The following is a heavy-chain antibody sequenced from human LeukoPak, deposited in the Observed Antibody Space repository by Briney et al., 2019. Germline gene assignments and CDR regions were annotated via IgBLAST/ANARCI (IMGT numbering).Heavy chain of an antibody. CDR2: IRYDGSNK. V-gene: IGHV3-30*02. CDR1: GFTFSSYE. D-gene: IGHD3-3*01. J-gene: IGHJ4*02. Sequence: GGSLRLSCAASGFTFSSYEMNWVRQAPGKGLEWVAFIRYDGSNKYYADSVKGRFTISRDNSKNTLNLQMNSLRAEDTAVYYCAKDTRDYWGQGTLVTVSS. CDR3: AKDTRDY.